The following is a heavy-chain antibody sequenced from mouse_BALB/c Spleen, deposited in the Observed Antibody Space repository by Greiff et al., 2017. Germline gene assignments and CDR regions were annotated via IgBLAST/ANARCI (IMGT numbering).Heavy chain of an antibody. CDR2: ISSGGSYT. D-gene: IGHD1-3*01. Sequence: EVKLVESGGGLVKPGGSLKLSCAASGFTFSSYAMSWVRQSPEKRLEWVAEISSGGSYTYYPDTVTGRFTISRDNAKNTLYLEMSSLRSEDTAMYYCARDNFYFDYWGQGTTLTVSS. J-gene: IGHJ2*01. CDR3: ARDNFYFDY. V-gene: IGHV5-9-4*01. CDR1: GFTFSSYA.